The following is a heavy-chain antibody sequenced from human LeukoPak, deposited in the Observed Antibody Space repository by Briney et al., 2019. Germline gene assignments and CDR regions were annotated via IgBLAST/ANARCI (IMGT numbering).Heavy chain of an antibody. Sequence: SVKVSCKAPGGTFSSYAISWVRQAPGQGLEWMGGIIPIFGTANYAQKFQGRVTITADESTSTAYMELSSLRSEDTAVYYCARACSSGFNWFDPWGQGTLVTVSS. D-gene: IGHD6-19*01. CDR1: GGTFSSYA. CDR2: IIPIFGTA. J-gene: IGHJ5*02. CDR3: ARACSSGFNWFDP. V-gene: IGHV1-69*13.